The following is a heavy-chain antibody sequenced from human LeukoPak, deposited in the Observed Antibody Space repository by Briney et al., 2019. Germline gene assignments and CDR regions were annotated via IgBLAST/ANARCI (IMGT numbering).Heavy chain of an antibody. J-gene: IGHJ3*02. CDR3: ARDNKTARWAFDI. CDR2: IYSGGST. D-gene: IGHD5-18*01. CDR1: GFTVRSNY. Sequence: GSLRLSCAASGFTVRSNYMSWVRQAPGKGLEWVSVIYSGGSTYYADSVKGRFTISRDNSKNTLYLQMNSLRAEDTAVYYCARDNKTARWAFDIWGQGTMVTVSS. V-gene: IGHV3-53*01.